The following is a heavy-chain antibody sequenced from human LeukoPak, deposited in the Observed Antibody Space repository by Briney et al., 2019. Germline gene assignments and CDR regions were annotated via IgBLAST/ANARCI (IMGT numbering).Heavy chain of an antibody. CDR1: GGSISSSSYS. V-gene: IGHV4-39*01. D-gene: IGHD6-13*01. CDR3: ARQAGIAAAAAFDY. J-gene: IGHJ4*02. Sequence: SETLSLTCAVSGGSISSSSYSWGWIRQPPGKGLEWIGSIYYSGSTYYNPSLKSRVTISVDTSKNQFSLKLSSVTAADTAVYYCARQAGIAAAAAFDYWGQGTLVTVS. CDR2: IYYSGST.